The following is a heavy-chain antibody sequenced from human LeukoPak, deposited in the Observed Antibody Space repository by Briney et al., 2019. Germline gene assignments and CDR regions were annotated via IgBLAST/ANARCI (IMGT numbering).Heavy chain of an antibody. J-gene: IGHJ4*02. D-gene: IGHD2-21*02. CDR1: GGTFSSHA. V-gene: IGHV1-69*06. CDR3: AKSLGFCGSDCYRELDY. Sequence: SVKVSCKASGGTFSSHAISWVRQAPGQGPEWMGGIIPDWATTNYAQRFQGRVTITADKSTSTAYMELSSLRSEDKAVYYCAKSLGFCGSDCYRELDYWGQGTLVTVSS. CDR2: IIPDWATT.